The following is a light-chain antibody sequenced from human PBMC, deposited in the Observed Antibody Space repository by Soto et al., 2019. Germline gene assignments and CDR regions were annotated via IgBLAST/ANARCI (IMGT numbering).Light chain of an antibody. CDR1: QGIRTW. CDR2: AAS. V-gene: IGKV1-12*01. J-gene: IGKJ4*01. Sequence: DIQMTQSPSYVSAYVGGRCSLTCRASQGIRTWLAWYQQKPGKAPKXXIYAASSLQSGVPSRFSGSGSGTDFTLTISSLKTEDSATYYCQQSNSFTLTFGGGTKVDIK. CDR3: QQSNSFTLT.